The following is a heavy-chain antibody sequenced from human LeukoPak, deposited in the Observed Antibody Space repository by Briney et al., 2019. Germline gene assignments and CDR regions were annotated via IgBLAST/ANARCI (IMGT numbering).Heavy chain of an antibody. D-gene: IGHD4-17*01. Sequence: GSLRLSCAASGLPFRNYAMTWVRQAPGKGLEWVSSIRGDVGGGGTSYADSVKGRFTVYRDKFKNTLYLQMYSLRAGDTAVYYCAKDPNGDYVGAFDSWGQGTLVTVSS. CDR1: GLPFRNYA. J-gene: IGHJ3*01. CDR2: IRGDVGGGGT. CDR3: AKDPNGDYVGAFDS. V-gene: IGHV3-23*01.